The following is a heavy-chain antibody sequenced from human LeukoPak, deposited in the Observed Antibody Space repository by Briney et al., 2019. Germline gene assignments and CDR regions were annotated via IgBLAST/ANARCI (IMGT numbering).Heavy chain of an antibody. Sequence: PGGSLRLSCAASGFSFGTYWSSWVRQAPGRGLEWVANIMQDGSEKYYVDSVKGRFTISRDNAKNSLYLQMSRLRAEDTAVYYCAREHDYSLDYWGQGTLVTVSS. J-gene: IGHJ4*02. CDR1: GFSFGTYW. CDR2: IMQDGSEK. V-gene: IGHV3-7*01. CDR3: AREHDYSLDY. D-gene: IGHD4-11*01.